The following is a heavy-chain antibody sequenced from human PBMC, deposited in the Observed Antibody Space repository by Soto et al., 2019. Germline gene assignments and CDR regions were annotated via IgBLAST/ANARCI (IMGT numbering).Heavy chain of an antibody. D-gene: IGHD3-16*01. CDR1: GFTVSGRY. J-gene: IGHJ6*02. CDR3: AGSYRPYILYAMDV. V-gene: IGHV3-53*01. CDR2: IYTGGST. Sequence: EVSLVESGGGLVQPGGSLRLSCAASGFTVSGRYMNWVRQAPGKGLEWVSVIYTGGSTLYTDSVKGRFTISRDNSKNSLLLQMDTLRVEDTDTYFCAGSYRPYILYAMDVWGQGTTVTVSS.